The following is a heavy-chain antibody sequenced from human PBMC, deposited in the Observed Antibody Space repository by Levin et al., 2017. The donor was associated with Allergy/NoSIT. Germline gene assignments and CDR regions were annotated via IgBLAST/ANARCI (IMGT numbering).Heavy chain of an antibody. CDR3: STPYGAMATLGTVY. D-gene: IGHD5-24*01. Sequence: GGSLRLSCAASGFTLSSYAIHWVRQAPGKGLEWVAVISSEGNTKYYADSVKGRFTISRDNSKNTLHLQMSSLTPEDTAMYYCSTPYGAMATLGTVYWGQGTLVTVSS. J-gene: IGHJ4*02. CDR2: ISSEGNTK. CDR1: GFTLSSYA. V-gene: IGHV3-30-3*01.